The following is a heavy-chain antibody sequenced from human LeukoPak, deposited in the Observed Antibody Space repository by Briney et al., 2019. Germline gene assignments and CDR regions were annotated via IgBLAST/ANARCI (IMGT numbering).Heavy chain of an antibody. Sequence: GGSPRLSCAASGFTFSSYSLNWVRQAPGKGLECVSSISSSSSDIYYADSMKGRFTISRDNAKNSLYLQMNSLRAEDSAVYFCAREPRGSRAYWGQGIVVTVSS. CDR3: AREPRGSRAY. CDR1: GFTFSSYS. D-gene: IGHD3-10*01. CDR2: ISSSSSDI. J-gene: IGHJ4*02. V-gene: IGHV3-21*01.